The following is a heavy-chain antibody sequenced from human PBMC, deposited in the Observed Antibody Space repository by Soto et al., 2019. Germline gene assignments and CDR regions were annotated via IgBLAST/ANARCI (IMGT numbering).Heavy chain of an antibody. CDR1: DGSISSYY. Sequence: SETLSLTCTVSDGSISSYYWSWIRQPPGKGLEWIGYISYSGSTNYNPSLKSRVTISVDTSKNHFSLKLSSVAAADKAVYYCARLKDGYNGYGMDVWGKGTTVTVS. V-gene: IGHV4-59*01. CDR2: ISYSGST. CDR3: ARLKDGYNGYGMDV. J-gene: IGHJ6*04. D-gene: IGHD5-12*01.